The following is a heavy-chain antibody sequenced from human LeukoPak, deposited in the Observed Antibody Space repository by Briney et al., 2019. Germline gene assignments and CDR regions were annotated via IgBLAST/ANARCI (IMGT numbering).Heavy chain of an antibody. V-gene: IGHV4-59*01. J-gene: IGHJ3*02. CDR3: ARATYYYDSSGYYSRGFLAFDI. CDR2: IYYSGST. D-gene: IGHD3-22*01. CDR1: GGSISSYY. Sequence: SETLSLTCTVSGGSISSYYWSWIWQPPGKGLEWIGYIYYSGSTNYNPSLKSRVTISVDTSKNQFSLKLSSVTAADTAVYYCARATYYYDSSGYYSRGFLAFDIWGQGTMVTVSS.